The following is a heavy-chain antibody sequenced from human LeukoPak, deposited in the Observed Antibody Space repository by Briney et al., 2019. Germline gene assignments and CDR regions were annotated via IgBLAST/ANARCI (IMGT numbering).Heavy chain of an antibody. CDR2: ISGSGGST. CDR3: AKAAGYGSGSYLNY. D-gene: IGHD3-10*01. CDR1: GFTFSSYA. Sequence: GGSLRLSCAASGFTFSSYAMSWVRQAPGKGLEWVSAISGSGGSTYYADSVKGRFTIPRDNSKNTLYLQMNSLRAEDTAVYYCAKAAGYGSGSYLNYWGQGTLVTVSS. V-gene: IGHV3-23*01. J-gene: IGHJ4*02.